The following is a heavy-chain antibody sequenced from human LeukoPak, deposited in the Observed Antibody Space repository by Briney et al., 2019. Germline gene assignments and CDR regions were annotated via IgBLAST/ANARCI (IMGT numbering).Heavy chain of an antibody. Sequence: ASVKVSCKASGYTFTSYGISWVRQAPGQGLEWMGGIIPIFGTANYAQKFQGRVTITADESTSTAYMELSSLRSEDTAVYYCARVSLSSGWLYYYGMDVWGQGTTVTVSS. CDR1: GYTFTSYG. CDR3: ARVSLSSGWLYYYGMDV. CDR2: IIPIFGTA. D-gene: IGHD6-19*01. J-gene: IGHJ6*02. V-gene: IGHV1-69*13.